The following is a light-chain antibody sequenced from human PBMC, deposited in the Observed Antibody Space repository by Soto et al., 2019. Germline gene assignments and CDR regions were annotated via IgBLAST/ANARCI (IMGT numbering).Light chain of an antibody. CDR1: QSVSSY. CDR3: QQRSNWPYT. J-gene: IGKJ2*01. CDR2: DAS. Sequence: EIVLTQSPATLSLSPGERATLSCRASQSVSSYLAWYQQKPGQAPRLLIYDASHRATGIPARFSVSGSGTDFTLTISSLESEDFAVYYCQQRSNWPYTFGQGTKMEIK. V-gene: IGKV3-11*01.